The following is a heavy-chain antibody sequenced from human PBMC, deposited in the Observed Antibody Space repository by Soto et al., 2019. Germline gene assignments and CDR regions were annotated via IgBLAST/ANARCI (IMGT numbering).Heavy chain of an antibody. D-gene: IGHD2-15*01. CDR1: GFTVSNSY. V-gene: IGHV3-53*01. Sequence: GGSVRLSCAASGFTVSNSYMSWVRQAPGKGLEWVSIIYSGESIYYADSVKGRFTISRDNSNNTLYLQMNSLRAEDTAVYYCARGYCSGGSCYPPRYLDSWGQGTLVTVSS. CDR3: ARGYCSGGSCYPPRYLDS. CDR2: IYSGESI. J-gene: IGHJ4*02.